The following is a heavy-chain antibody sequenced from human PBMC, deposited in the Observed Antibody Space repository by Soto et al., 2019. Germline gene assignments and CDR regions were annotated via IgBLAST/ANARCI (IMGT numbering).Heavy chain of an antibody. Sequence: QVQLVQSGAEVKKPGASVKVSCKASGYTFTSYGISWVRQAPGQGLEWMGWISAYNGNTNYAQKLQGRVTMTTETSTSTAYRELRSLRSDGTAVYYCVVAAQPYYLDYWGQGTLVTVSS. CDR3: VVAAQPYYLDY. J-gene: IGHJ4*02. CDR1: GYTFTSYG. D-gene: IGHD2-15*01. V-gene: IGHV1-18*01. CDR2: ISAYNGNT.